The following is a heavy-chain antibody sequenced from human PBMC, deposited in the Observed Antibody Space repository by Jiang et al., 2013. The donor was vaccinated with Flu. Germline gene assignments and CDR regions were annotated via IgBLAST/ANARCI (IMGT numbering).Heavy chain of an antibody. Sequence: GAEVKKPGASVKVSCKASGYTFTGYYMHWVRQAPGQGLEWMGWINPNSGGTNYAQKFQGRVTMTRDTSISTAYMELSRLRSDDTAVYYCARDREVSRAELDYWGQGTLVTVSS. D-gene: IGHD3-16*02. CDR1: GYTFTGYY. J-gene: IGHJ4*02. CDR2: INPNSGGT. V-gene: IGHV1-2*02. CDR3: ARDREVSRAELDY.